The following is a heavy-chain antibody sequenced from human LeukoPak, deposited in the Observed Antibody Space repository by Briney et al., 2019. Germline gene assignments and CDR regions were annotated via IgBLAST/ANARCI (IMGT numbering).Heavy chain of an antibody. D-gene: IGHD3-10*01. V-gene: IGHV3-30-3*01. CDR3: ARDSYYGSGRADGVDI. CDR1: GFTFSSYA. CDR2: ISYDGSNK. Sequence: GGSLRLSCAASGFTFSSYAMHWVRQAPGKGLEWVAVISYDGSNKYYADSVKGRFTISRDNAKKSLYLQMNSLRAEDTALYYCARDSYYGSGRADGVDIWGLGTMVTVSS. J-gene: IGHJ3*02.